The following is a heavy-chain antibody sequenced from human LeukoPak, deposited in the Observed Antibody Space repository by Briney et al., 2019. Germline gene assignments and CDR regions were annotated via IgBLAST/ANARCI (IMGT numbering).Heavy chain of an antibody. Sequence: PGGSLRLSRAASGFTFSSYGMHWVRQAPGKGLEWVAFIRYDGSNKYYADSVKGRFTISRDNSKNTLYLQMNSLRAEDTAVYYCAKDPPRIAVAGRDDYWGQGTLVTVSS. V-gene: IGHV3-30*02. CDR2: IRYDGSNK. CDR3: AKDPPRIAVAGRDDY. D-gene: IGHD6-19*01. J-gene: IGHJ4*02. CDR1: GFTFSSYG.